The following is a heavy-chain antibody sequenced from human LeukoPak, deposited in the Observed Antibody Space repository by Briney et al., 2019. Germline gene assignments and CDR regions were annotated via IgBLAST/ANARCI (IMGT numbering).Heavy chain of an antibody. CDR3: TGSFGQLTFFDY. J-gene: IGHJ4*02. V-gene: IGHV3-49*04. CDR2: IRSKVYGWTT. Sequence: GGSLRLSCTASGFTFGDYAMSWVRQAPGKGLEWVGFIRSKVYGWTTEYVASVKGRFTISRDDSKSIAYLQMNSLKTEDTAVYYCTGSFGQLTFFDYWGQGTLVTVSS. CDR1: GFTFGDYA. D-gene: IGHD3-10*01.